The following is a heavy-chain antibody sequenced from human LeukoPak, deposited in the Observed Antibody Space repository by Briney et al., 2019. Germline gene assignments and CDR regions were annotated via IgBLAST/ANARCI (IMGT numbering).Heavy chain of an antibody. V-gene: IGHV3-23*01. CDR1: GFTVSSNY. D-gene: IGHD3-10*01. CDR2: ISVNGGST. CDR3: AKEGLITMVRGVTEAIDY. J-gene: IGHJ4*02. Sequence: GGSPRLSCAASGFTVSSNYMSWVRQAPGKGLEWVSTISVNGGSTYYADSVKGRFTVSRDNSKNTLYLQMNSLRAEDTAVYYCAKEGLITMVRGVTEAIDYWGQGTLVTVSS.